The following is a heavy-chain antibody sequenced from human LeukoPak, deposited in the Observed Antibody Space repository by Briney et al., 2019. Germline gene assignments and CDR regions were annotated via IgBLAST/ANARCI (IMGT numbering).Heavy chain of an antibody. CDR3: ARGRGYSGSYFDY. Sequence: GGSLRLSCAASGFTFSSYDMHWVRQAPGKGLEWVAFLRYDGSNKYYADSVKGRFTISRDNSKNTLYLQMNSLRAEDTAVYYCARGRGYSGSYFDYWGQGTLVTVSS. CDR2: LRYDGSNK. D-gene: IGHD1-26*01. CDR1: GFTFSSYD. V-gene: IGHV3-30*02. J-gene: IGHJ4*02.